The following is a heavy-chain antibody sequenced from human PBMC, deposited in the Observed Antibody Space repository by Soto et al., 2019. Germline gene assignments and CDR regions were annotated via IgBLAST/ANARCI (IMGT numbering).Heavy chain of an antibody. D-gene: IGHD2-2*01. CDR3: ARLHGYCISSSCHGHYAMDV. CDR2: INHSGST. Sequence: PSETLSLTCAVYGGSFSGYYWSWIRQPPGKGLEWIGEINHSGSTNYNPSPKSRVTISVDTSKNQFSLKVTSVTAADTAVYYCARLHGYCISSSCHGHYAMDVWGQGTTVTVSS. V-gene: IGHV4-34*01. J-gene: IGHJ6*02. CDR1: GGSFSGYY.